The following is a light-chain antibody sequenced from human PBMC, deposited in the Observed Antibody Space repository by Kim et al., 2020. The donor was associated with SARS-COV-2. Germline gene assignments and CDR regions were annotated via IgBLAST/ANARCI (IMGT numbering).Light chain of an antibody. Sequence: ASTGDRVTITCRASHGISSYLAWYQQKPGKAPKLLIYAASTLQSGVPSRFSGSGSGTDFTLTISCLQSEDFATYYCQQYYSYLFTFGPGTKVDIK. V-gene: IGKV1-8*01. CDR1: HGISSY. J-gene: IGKJ3*01. CDR2: AAS. CDR3: QQYYSYLFT.